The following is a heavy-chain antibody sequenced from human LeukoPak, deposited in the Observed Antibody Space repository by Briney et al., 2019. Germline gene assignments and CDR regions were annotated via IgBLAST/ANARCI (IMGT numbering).Heavy chain of an antibody. D-gene: IGHD3-22*01. CDR2: ISWNSGSI. J-gene: IGHJ4*02. CDR3: AKDLYYYDSSGYNGFFDY. CDR1: GFTFDDYA. Sequence: GGSLRLSCAASGFTFDDYAMHWVRQAPGKGLEWVSGISWNSGSIGYADSVKGRFTISRDNAKNSLYLQMNSLRAEDTALYYCAKDLYYYDSSGYNGFFDYWGQGTLVTVSS. V-gene: IGHV3-9*01.